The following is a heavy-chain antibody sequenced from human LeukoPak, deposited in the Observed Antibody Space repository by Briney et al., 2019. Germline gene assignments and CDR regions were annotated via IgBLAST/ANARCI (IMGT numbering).Heavy chain of an antibody. V-gene: IGHV1-18*01. D-gene: IGHD2-15*01. CDR2: ISGYNGNT. CDR1: GYTFTSYG. Sequence: GASVKVSCKASGYTFTSYGISWVRQAPGQGLEWMGWISGYNGNTKYAQNFQGRVTMTTDTPTGTAYMGLRSLRSGDTAVYYCARDTLIQGFYAMDVWGPGTTVTVSS. CDR3: ARDTLIQGFYAMDV. J-gene: IGHJ6*02.